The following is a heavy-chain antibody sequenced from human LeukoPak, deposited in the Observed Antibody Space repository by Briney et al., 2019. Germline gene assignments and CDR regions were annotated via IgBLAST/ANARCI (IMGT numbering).Heavy chain of an antibody. Sequence: GGSLRLSCAASGFTFSSYSMNWVRQAPGKGLEWVSSISSSSSYIYYADSVKGRFTISRDNAKNSLYLQMDSLRAEDTAVYYCARKPLIRLDWYFDLWGRGTLVTVSS. D-gene: IGHD3-9*01. CDR1: GFTFSSYS. J-gene: IGHJ2*01. CDR3: ARKPLIRLDWYFDL. V-gene: IGHV3-21*01. CDR2: ISSSSSYI.